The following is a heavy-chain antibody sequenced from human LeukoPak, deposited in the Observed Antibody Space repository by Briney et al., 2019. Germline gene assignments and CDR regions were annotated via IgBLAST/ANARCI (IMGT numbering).Heavy chain of an antibody. Sequence: SETLSLTCTVSGGSISSYYWSWIRQPPGKGLEWIGYIYTSGSTNYNPSLKSRVTISVDTSKNQFSLKLSSVTAADTAVYYCARDSSSWYFWFDPWGQGTLVTASS. J-gene: IGHJ5*02. CDR3: ARDSSSWYFWFDP. D-gene: IGHD6-13*01. CDR1: GGSISSYY. V-gene: IGHV4-4*09. CDR2: IYTSGST.